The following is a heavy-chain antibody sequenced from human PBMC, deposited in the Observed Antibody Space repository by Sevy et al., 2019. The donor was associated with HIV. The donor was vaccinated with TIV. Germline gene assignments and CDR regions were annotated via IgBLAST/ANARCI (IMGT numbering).Heavy chain of an antibody. CDR2: ISYDGSNK. CDR3: AKDRSGYYDY. CDR1: GFTFSSYG. V-gene: IGHV3-30*18. J-gene: IGHJ4*02. D-gene: IGHD3-22*01. Sequence: LTCAASGFTFSSYGMHWVRQAPGKGLEWVAVISYDGSNKYYADSVKGRFTISRDNSKNTLYLQMNSLRAQVTAVYYCAKDRSGYYDYWGQGTLVTVSS.